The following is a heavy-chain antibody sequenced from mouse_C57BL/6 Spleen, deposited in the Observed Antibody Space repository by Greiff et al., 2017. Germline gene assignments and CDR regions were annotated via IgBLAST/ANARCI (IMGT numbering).Heavy chain of an antibody. CDR2: ISSGSSTI. V-gene: IGHV5-17*01. Sequence: EVQRVESGGGLVKPGGSLKLSCAASGFTFSDYGMHWVRQAPEKGLEWVAYISSGSSTIYYADTVKGRFTIARDNAKNTLFLQMTSLRSEDTAMYYCARRGGHYGSSYGNFDYWGQGTTLPVSS. D-gene: IGHD1-1*01. J-gene: IGHJ2*01. CDR1: GFTFSDYG. CDR3: ARRGGHYGSSYGNFDY.